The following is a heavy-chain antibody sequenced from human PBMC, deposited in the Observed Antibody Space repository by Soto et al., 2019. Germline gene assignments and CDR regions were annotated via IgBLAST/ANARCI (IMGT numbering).Heavy chain of an antibody. CDR1: RGTFSNYA. J-gene: IGHJ5*02. CDR2: IVPIHDTT. V-gene: IGHV1-69*01. CDR3: AADYDGLLS. Sequence: QVQLVQTGAEVKRPGSSVNVSCTASRGTFSNYAILWVRQAPGQGLEWMGGIVPIHDTTDYAQKFQGRVTITADEPSSTAYMELRSLRSEDTAVYYCAADYDGLLSWGQGTLVTGSS. D-gene: IGHD3-3*01.